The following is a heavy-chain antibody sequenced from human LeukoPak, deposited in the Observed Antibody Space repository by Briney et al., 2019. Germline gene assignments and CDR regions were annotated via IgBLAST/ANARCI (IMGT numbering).Heavy chain of an antibody. CDR3: ARRISGAWFDP. Sequence: PSQTLSLTCTVSGGSISSGDYYWSWVRQPPGKGLEWIGYIYYSGSTYYNPSLKSRVTISVDTSKNQFSLRLSSVTAADTALYYCARRISGAWFDPWGRGTLVTVSS. D-gene: IGHD2-15*01. J-gene: IGHJ5*02. V-gene: IGHV4-30-4*08. CDR2: IYYSGST. CDR1: GGSISSGDYY.